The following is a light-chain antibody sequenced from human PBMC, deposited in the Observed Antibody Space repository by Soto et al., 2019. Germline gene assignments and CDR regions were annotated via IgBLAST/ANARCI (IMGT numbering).Light chain of an antibody. CDR2: GPS. V-gene: IGKV3-15*01. CDR3: QQYNNWWT. J-gene: IGKJ1*01. Sequence: EIVMTQSPATLSVSPGERATLSCRASQSISNNLAWYHQRPGQAPRLLIYGPSTRATGIPARFSGSGSGTEFTLTISSLQSEDFAVYYCQQYNNWWTFGQGTRVEIK. CDR1: QSISNN.